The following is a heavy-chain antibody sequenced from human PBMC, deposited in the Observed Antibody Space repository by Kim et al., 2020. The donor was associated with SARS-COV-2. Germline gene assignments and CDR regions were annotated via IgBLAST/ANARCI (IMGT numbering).Heavy chain of an antibody. D-gene: IGHD6-6*01. CDR2: IRNKPNSYTT. J-gene: IGHJ4*02. V-gene: IGHV3-72*01. CDR3: VQGHLVLDS. CDR1: GFSFSDNY. Sequence: GGSLRLSCVASGFSFSDNYMDWVRQAPGKGLEWVGRIRNKPNSYTTEYAPSVKGRFTVSRDDSKNSLYLHMYSLKPEDTAMYYCVQGHLVLDSWGQGTL.